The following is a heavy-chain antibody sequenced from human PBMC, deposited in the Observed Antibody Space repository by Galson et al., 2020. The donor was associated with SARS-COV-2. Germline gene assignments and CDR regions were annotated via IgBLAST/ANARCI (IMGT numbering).Heavy chain of an antibody. CDR1: GFTFSSYW. CDR2: ISSSGSTI. Sequence: GGSLRLSCAASGFTFSSYWMHWVRQAPGKGLEWVSYISSSGSTIYYADSVKGRFTISRDNAKNSLYLQMNSLRAEDTAVYYCARDPRGWYWFDPWGQGTLVTVSS. D-gene: IGHD6-19*01. CDR3: ARDPRGWYWFDP. V-gene: IGHV3-48*04. J-gene: IGHJ5*02.